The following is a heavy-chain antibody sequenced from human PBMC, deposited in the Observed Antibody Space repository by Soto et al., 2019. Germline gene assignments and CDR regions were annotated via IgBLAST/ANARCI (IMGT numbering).Heavy chain of an antibody. J-gene: IGHJ3*02. CDR2: IYSGGST. CDR1: GFTVSSNY. Sequence: EVQLVESGGGLVQPGGSLRLSCAASGFTVSSNYMSWVRQAPGKGLEWVSVIYSGGSTYYADSVKGRFTISRDNSKNTLYLQMNSLSAEDTAVYYCARDPEDYGSGFDAFDIWGQGTMVTVSS. CDR3: ARDPEDYGSGFDAFDI. V-gene: IGHV3-66*01. D-gene: IGHD3-10*01.